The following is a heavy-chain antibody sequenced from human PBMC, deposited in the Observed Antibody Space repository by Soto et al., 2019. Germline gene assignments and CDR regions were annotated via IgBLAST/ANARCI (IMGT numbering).Heavy chain of an antibody. CDR3: AGAPLGDGYNSY. CDR2: TSNEVNSYTT. D-gene: IGHD2-21*01. V-gene: IGHV3-72*01. Sequence: EVQLVESGGALVQPGGSLRLSCAASGFTFSGHYMDWVRQAPGKGLEWVGRTSNEVNSYTTQYAASVKGRFTISRDDSKNSLYLQMNSLKTEDTAVYYCAGAPLGDGYNSYWGQGTLVTVSS. CDR1: GFTFSGHY. J-gene: IGHJ4*02.